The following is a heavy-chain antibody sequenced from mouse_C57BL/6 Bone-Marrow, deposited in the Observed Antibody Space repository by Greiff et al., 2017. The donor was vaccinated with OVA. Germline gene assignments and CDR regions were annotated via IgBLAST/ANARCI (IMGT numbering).Heavy chain of an antibody. D-gene: IGHD2-2*01. J-gene: IGHJ4*01. Sequence: DVMLVESGGDLVKPGGSLKLSCAASGFTFSSYGMSWVRQTPDKRLEWVATISSGGRYNYYPDSVKGRFTISRDNAKNTLYLQMSSLKSEDTAMYYCAIPLLLWLRRWGYYAMDYWGQGTSVTGSS. V-gene: IGHV5-6*02. CDR3: AIPLLLWLRRWGYYAMDY. CDR2: ISSGGRYN. CDR1: GFTFSSYG.